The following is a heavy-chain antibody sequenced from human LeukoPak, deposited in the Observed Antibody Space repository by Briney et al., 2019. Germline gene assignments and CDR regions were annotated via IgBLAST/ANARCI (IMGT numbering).Heavy chain of an antibody. J-gene: IGHJ4*02. D-gene: IGHD1-26*01. CDR2: TYYRSKWYN. V-gene: IGHV6-1*01. CDR3: ARATRLVGATWGFDY. Sequence: SQTLSLTCAISGDSVSSNSAAWNWIRQSPSRGLEWLGRTYYRSKWYNDYAVSVKSRITINPDTSKNQFSLQLNSATPEDTAVYYCARATRLVGATWGFDYWGQGTLVTVSS. CDR1: GDSVSSNSAA.